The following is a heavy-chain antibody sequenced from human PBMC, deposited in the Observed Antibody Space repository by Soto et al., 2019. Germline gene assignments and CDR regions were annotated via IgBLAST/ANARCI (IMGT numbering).Heavy chain of an antibody. J-gene: IGHJ3*02. CDR3: AKMILWFGELLDAFDI. Sequence: GGSLRLSCAASGFTFSSYAMSWVRQAPGKGLEWVSAISGSGGSTYYADSVKGRFTISRDNSMNTLYLQMNSLRAEDTAVYYCAKMILWFGELLDAFDIWGQGTMVTV. CDR2: ISGSGGST. V-gene: IGHV3-23*01. D-gene: IGHD3-10*01. CDR1: GFTFSSYA.